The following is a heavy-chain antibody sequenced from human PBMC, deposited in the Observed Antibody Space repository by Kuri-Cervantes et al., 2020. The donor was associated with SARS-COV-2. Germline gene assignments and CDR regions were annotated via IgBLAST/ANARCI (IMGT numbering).Heavy chain of an antibody. D-gene: IGHD2-21*02. CDR2: ISAYNGNT. CDR3: ARSPGSIVVVTAPDY. Sequence: ASVKVSCKASGYTFTSYGISWVRQAPGQGLEWMGWISAYNGNTNYAQKLQGRVTMTTDTSTSTAYMALRSLRSDDTAVYYCARSPGSIVVVTAPDYWGQGTLVTVSS. CDR1: GYTFTSYG. J-gene: IGHJ4*02. V-gene: IGHV1-18*04.